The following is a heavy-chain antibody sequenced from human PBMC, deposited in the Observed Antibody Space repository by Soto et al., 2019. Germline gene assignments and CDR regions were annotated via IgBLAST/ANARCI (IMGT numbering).Heavy chain of an antibody. CDR2: IYHGGST. CDR1: GVSISSGNW. V-gene: IGHV4-4*02. CDR3: ARLYSYYGTDV. J-gene: IGHJ6*02. D-gene: IGHD2-2*02. Sequence: QVHLQESGPGLVKPSGTLFLTCAVSGVSISSGNWWSWVRQSPGKGLVWIGEIYHGGSTNYSPALKSRITISVDKSKNQVSLRLNSVTAAGTAVYYCARLYSYYGTDVWGQGTTVTVSS.